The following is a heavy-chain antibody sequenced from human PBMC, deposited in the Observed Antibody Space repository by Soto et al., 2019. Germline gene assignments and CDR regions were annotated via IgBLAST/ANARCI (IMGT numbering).Heavy chain of an antibody. D-gene: IGHD2-2*01. CDR3: ARDDCISTSCYPYY. J-gene: IGHJ4*02. CDR1: GGSIRSGGYY. V-gene: IGHV4-31*03. Sequence: SETLSLTCTVSGGSIRSGGYYWSWIRQHPGKGLEWIGYIYYSGSTYYNPSLKSRVTISVDTSKNQFSLKLSSVTAADTAVYYCARDDCISTSCYPYYWGQGTLVTVS. CDR2: IYYSGST.